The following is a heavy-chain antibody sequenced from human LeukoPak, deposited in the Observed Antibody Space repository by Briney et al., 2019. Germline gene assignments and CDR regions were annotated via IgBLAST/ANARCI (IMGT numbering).Heavy chain of an antibody. D-gene: IGHD2-2*01. CDR2: TYYRSKWYN. CDR3: ARDPLASGHCSSTSRYHWFDP. CDR1: GDSVSSNSAA. J-gene: IGHJ5*02. V-gene: IGHV6-1*01. Sequence: SQTLSLTCAISGDSVSSNSAAWNWIRQSPSRGLEWLGRTYYRSKWYNDYAVSVKSRITINPGTSKNQFSLQLNSVTPEDTAVYYCARDPLASGHCSSTSRYHWFDPWGQGTLVTVSS.